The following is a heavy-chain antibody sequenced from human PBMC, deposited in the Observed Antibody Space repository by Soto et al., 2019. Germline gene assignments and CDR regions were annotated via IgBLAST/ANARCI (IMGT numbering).Heavy chain of an antibody. CDR2: IPPDEYYI. J-gene: IGHJ4*02. CDR1: GFTFSGYV. CDR3: ARDPEQPKFGDIDY. Sequence: QIQLVESGGGVVQPGRSLRLSCATSGFTFSGYVFHWIRQAPGKGLEWVAMIPPDEYYISYADSVKGRFTISRDNSKNALYLQMDSLKPEDTARYFCARDPEQPKFGDIDYWGQGTLVTVSS. V-gene: IGHV3-30*03. D-gene: IGHD3-3*01.